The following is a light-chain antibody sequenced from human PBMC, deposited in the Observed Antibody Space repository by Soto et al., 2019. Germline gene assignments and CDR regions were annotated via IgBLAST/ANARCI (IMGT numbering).Light chain of an antibody. J-gene: IGKJ4*01. CDR1: QDIRSS. Sequence: EIVMTQSPATLSVSPVEIVTLSCRASQDIRSSLAWYQQKPGQAPRLLIYGASIRATGVPATFSGSGSGTEFTLSISSLQSEHLGVYYCQQDSSWPLTFGGGTKVDIK. CDR2: GAS. V-gene: IGKV3-15*01. CDR3: QQDSSWPLT.